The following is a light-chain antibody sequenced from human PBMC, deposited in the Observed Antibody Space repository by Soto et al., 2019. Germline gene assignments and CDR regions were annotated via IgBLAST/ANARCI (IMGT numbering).Light chain of an antibody. J-gene: IGLJ1*01. CDR2: TDD. CDR3: SSYGGDITFV. V-gene: IGLV2-23*01. CDR1: S. Sequence: QSALTQPASVSGSPGQSITISCTGTSVSWYQHYPGKAPKLIIYTDDKRPPEISNRFSGYRSGNTASLTIFGLQPEDEADYYCSSYGGDITFVFGSGTKVTV.